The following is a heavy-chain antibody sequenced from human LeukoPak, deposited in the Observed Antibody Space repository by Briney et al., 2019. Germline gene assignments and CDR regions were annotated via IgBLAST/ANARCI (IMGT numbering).Heavy chain of an antibody. V-gene: IGHV1-18*01. J-gene: IGHJ4*02. CDR1: GYTFTSYG. D-gene: IGHD3-22*01. CDR3: ARDSYYDSSGTDFDY. Sequence: ASVKVSCKASGYTFTSYGISWVRQAPGQGLEWMGWISAYNGNTNYAQKLQGRVTMTTDTSTSTAYMELRSLRSDDTAVYYRARDSYYDSSGTDFDYWGQGTLVTVSS. CDR2: ISAYNGNT.